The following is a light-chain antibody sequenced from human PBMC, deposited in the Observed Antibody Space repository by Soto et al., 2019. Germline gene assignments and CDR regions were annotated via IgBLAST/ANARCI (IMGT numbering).Light chain of an antibody. J-gene: IGLJ2*01. CDR1: SSDVGSYNF. CDR3: SSYAGSNNFGVL. V-gene: IGLV2-8*01. CDR2: EVT. Sequence: QSALTQPPSASGSPGQSVTISCTGTSSDVGSYNFVSWYQQHPGKAPKLMIYEVTKRPSGVPDRFSGSKSDNTASLTVSGLQAEDEADYYCSSYAGSNNFGVLFGGGTKLTV.